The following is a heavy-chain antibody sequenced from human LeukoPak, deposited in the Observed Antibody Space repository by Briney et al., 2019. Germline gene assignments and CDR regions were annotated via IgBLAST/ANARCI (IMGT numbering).Heavy chain of an antibody. CDR2: ISSSSSYI. V-gene: IGHV3-21*01. J-gene: IGHJ4*02. CDR1: GFTVSSNY. Sequence: GGSLRLSCAASGFTVSSNYMSWVRQAPGKGLEWVSSISSSSSYIYYADSVKGRFTISRDNAKNSLYLQMNSLRAEDTAVYYCARDLSIAARGDYWGQGTLVTVSS. D-gene: IGHD6-6*01. CDR3: ARDLSIAARGDY.